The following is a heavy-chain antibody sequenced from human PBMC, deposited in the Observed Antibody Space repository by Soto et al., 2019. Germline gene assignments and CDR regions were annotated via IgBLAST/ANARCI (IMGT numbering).Heavy chain of an antibody. J-gene: IGHJ5*02. D-gene: IGHD2-2*01. CDR2: ISGRGGST. Sequence: GGSLRLSCAASGFTFSSYAMSWVRQAPGKGLEWVPAISGRGGSTYYADSVKGRFTISRDNSKNTLYLQMNSLRAEDTAVYYCAKYRIVVVPAAGFDPWGQGTLVTVSS. V-gene: IGHV3-23*01. CDR3: AKYRIVVVPAAGFDP. CDR1: GFTFSSYA.